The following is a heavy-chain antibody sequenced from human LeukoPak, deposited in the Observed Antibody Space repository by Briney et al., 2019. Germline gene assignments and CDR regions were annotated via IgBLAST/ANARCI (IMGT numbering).Heavy chain of an antibody. CDR2: IWYDGSNK. CDR3: ARDTDSSGWWLDY. Sequence: GGSLRISCAASGFTFSSYGMHWVRQAPGKGLEWVAVIWYDGSNKYYADSVKGRFTISRDNSKNTLYLQMNSLRAEDTAVYYCARDTDSSGWWLDYWGQGTLVTVSS. D-gene: IGHD6-19*01. V-gene: IGHV3-33*01. CDR1: GFTFSSYG. J-gene: IGHJ4*02.